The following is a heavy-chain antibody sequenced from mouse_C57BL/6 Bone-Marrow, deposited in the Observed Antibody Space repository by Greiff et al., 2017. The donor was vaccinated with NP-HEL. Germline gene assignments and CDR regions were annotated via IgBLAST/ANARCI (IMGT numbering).Heavy chain of an antibody. Sequence: EVQLQESVAELVRPGASVKLSCTASGFNIKNTYMHWVKQRPEQGLEWIGRIDPANGNTKYAPKFQGKATITADKSSNTAYLQLSSLTSEDTAIYYCCRDDGYYAYWYFDVGGAGTTVTVSS. CDR2: IDPANGNT. V-gene: IGHV14-3*01. J-gene: IGHJ1*01. D-gene: IGHD2-3*01. CDR3: CRDDGYYAYWYFDV. CDR1: GFNIKNTY.